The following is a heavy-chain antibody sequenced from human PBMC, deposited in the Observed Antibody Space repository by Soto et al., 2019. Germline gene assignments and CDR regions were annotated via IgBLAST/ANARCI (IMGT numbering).Heavy chain of an antibody. J-gene: IGHJ4*02. V-gene: IGHV3-30*18. CDR2: ISYDGSNK. CDR1: GFTFSSYG. D-gene: IGHD4-17*01. Sequence: GGSLRLSCAASGFTFSSYGMHWVRQAPGKGLEWVAVISYDGSNKYYADSVKGRFTISRDNSKNTLYLQMNSLRAEDTAVYYCAKDLTPMVTTSFGYWGQGTLVNVSS. CDR3: AKDLTPMVTTSFGY.